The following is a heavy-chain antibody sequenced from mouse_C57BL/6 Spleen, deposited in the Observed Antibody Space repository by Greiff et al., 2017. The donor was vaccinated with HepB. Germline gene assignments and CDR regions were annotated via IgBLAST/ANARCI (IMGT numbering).Heavy chain of an antibody. CDR1: GFNIKDDY. V-gene: IGHV14-4*01. J-gene: IGHJ2*01. CDR3: TTEDRRGSSSFFDY. D-gene: IGHD1-1*01. Sequence: EVQLQESGAELVRPGASVKLSCTASGFNIKDDYMHWVKQRPEQGLEWIGWIDPENGDTEYATKFQGKATITADTSSNTAYLQLSSLTSEDTAVYYCTTEDRRGSSSFFDYWGQGTTLTVSS. CDR2: IDPENGDT.